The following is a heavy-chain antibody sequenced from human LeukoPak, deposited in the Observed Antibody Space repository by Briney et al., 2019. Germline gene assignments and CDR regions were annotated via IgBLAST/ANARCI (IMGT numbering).Heavy chain of an antibody. J-gene: IGHJ4*02. CDR1: GFTFSSYE. V-gene: IGHV3-48*03. Sequence: GGSLRLSCAASGFTFSSYEMNWVRQAPGKGLEWVSYISSSGSTIYYADSVKGRFTISRDNAKNSLYLQMNSLRAEDTAVYYCARAFVDTAMVSPECFDYWGQGTLVTVSS. D-gene: IGHD5-18*01. CDR3: ARAFVDTAMVSPECFDY. CDR2: ISSSGSTI.